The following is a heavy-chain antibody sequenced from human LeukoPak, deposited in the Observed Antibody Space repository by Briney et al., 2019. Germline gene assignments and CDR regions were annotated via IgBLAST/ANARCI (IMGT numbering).Heavy chain of an antibody. CDR2: IYHSGST. CDR1: GGSMTSYY. CDR3: ASTTYYYDSSGLDY. V-gene: IGHV4-59*12. Sequence: SETLSLTCTVSGGSMTSYYWSWIRQPPGKGLEWIGYIYHSGSTNYNPSLKSRVTISVDTSKNQFSLKLSSVTAADTAVYYCASTTYYYDSSGLDYWGQGTLVTVSS. J-gene: IGHJ4*02. D-gene: IGHD3-22*01.